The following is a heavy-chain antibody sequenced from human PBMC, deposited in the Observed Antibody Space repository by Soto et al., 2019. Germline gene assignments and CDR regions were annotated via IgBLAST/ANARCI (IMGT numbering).Heavy chain of an antibody. D-gene: IGHD6-6*01. CDR1: GYSFASYW. CDR3: VRTRSFTLGFYYDGMDV. CDR2: IYPGDSDT. V-gene: IGHV5-51*01. Sequence: PGESLKISCQGSGYSFASYWIGWVRQMPGKDLEWMGIIYPGDSDTRYSPSFQGQVTISADKSLRTAYLQGTSLKASDTALYYCVRTRSFTLGFYYDGMDVWGQGTTVTVSS. J-gene: IGHJ6*02.